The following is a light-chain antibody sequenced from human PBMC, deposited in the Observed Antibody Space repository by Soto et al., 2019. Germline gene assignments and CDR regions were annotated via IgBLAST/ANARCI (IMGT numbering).Light chain of an antibody. CDR1: QSITNY. Sequence: DIQMTQSPSSLSASVGDRVTITCRASQSITNYLNWYQQKPGKAPQLLIYAASSLQSGVPSRFSGSGSGTDFTLTISSLQPEDFATYYCQQSYSTHPTFGGGTKVDIK. CDR3: QQSYSTHPT. J-gene: IGKJ4*01. CDR2: AAS. V-gene: IGKV1-39*01.